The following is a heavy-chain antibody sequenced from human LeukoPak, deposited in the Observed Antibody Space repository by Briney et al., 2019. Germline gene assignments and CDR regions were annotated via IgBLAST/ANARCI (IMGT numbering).Heavy chain of an antibody. V-gene: IGHV3-30*18. CDR2: ISYDGSNK. CDR1: GFTFSSYG. D-gene: IGHD3-22*01. J-gene: IGHJ4*02. CDR3: AKGYDSSGLDY. Sequence: PGGSLRLSCAASGFTFSSYGIQWVRKAPGKGLERVAVISYDGSNKYYADSVKGRFTISRDNSKNPLYLQMNSLRAEDTAVYYCAKGYDSSGLDYWGQGTLVTVSS.